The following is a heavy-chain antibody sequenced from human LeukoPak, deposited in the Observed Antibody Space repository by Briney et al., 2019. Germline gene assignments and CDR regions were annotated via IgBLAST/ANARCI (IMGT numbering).Heavy chain of an antibody. CDR1: GFTFSTYA. CDR3: AKLGLYCSGATCFSYYYYGIDV. CDR2: ISGSGDST. D-gene: IGHD2-15*01. V-gene: IGHV3-23*01. Sequence: GGSLRLSCAASGFTFSTYALSWVRQAPGKGLEWVSTISGSGDSTFNADSVKGRFTISRDNSKNTLYLQMNSLRAEDTAIYYCAKLGLYCSGATCFSYYYYGIDVWGQGTTVTVSS. J-gene: IGHJ6*02.